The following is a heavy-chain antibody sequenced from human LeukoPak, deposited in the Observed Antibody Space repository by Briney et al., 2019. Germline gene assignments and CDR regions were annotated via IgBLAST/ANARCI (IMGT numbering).Heavy chain of an antibody. D-gene: IGHD4-23*01. CDR1: GFTFSTYA. J-gene: IGHJ4*02. CDR3: AKDSPILRRSFDY. V-gene: IGHV3-23*01. Sequence: GGSLRLSWAASGFTFSTYAMSWVRRTPGKGLEWVSAITGGGGTTYYADSVKGRFTISRDNSKNTLYLQMNSLRAEDTAVYYCAKDSPILRRSFDYWGQGTLVTVSS. CDR2: ITGGGGTT.